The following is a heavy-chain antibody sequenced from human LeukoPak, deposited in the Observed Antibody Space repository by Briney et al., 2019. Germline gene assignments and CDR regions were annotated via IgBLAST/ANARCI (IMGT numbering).Heavy chain of an antibody. V-gene: IGHV3-21*01. D-gene: IGHD2-2*01. J-gene: IGHJ5*02. Sequence: PGGSLRLSCAASGFTFSSYSMNWVRQAPGKGLEWVSSISSSSSSIYYADSVKGRFTISRDNAKNSLYLQMNSLRAEDTAVYYCARGAVDIVVVQAAGGEKGYTNWSDPWGQGTLVTVSS. CDR3: ARGAVDIVVVQAAGGEKGYTNWSDP. CDR1: GFTFSSYS. CDR2: ISSSSSSI.